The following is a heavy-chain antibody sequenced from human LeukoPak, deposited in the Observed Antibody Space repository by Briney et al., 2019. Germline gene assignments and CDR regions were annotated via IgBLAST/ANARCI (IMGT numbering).Heavy chain of an antibody. CDR3: ARDSGVVIARD. V-gene: IGHV1-2*02. Sequence: ASVKVSCKAAGYTFTGYFMHWVRQAPGQGLEWMGWINPNSGGTNYAQKFQGRVTMTRDTSISTAYMELSRLRSDDTAVYYCARDSGVVIARDWGQGTLVTVSS. D-gene: IGHD2-21*01. J-gene: IGHJ4*02. CDR2: INPNSGGT. CDR1: GYTFTGYF.